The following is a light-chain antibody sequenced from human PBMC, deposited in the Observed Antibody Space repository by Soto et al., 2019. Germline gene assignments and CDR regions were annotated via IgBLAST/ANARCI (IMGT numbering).Light chain of an antibody. CDR2: EVD. Sequence: QSALTQPASVSESPGQSITISCTGTTSDVGGYNLVSWYQQYPDKVPKLIIYEVDKRPSGISHRFPGSKSGNTASLTISGLRAEDEADYYCCSYAGGSTFVFGSGTKVTVL. CDR1: TSDVGGYNL. V-gene: IGLV2-23*02. CDR3: CSYAGGSTFV. J-gene: IGLJ1*01.